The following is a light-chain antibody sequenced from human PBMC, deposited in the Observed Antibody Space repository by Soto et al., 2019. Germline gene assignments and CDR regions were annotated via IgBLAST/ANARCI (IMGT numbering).Light chain of an antibody. CDR3: HSYNSYSLHT. CDR2: DAS. V-gene: IGKV1-5*01. Sequence: DIQMTQSPSTLSASVGDRITITCRASQSVSRRLAWFQQKPGKAPKLHIYDASSLERGVPSRFSGRGSGTEFTLTISSLQPDDCATYYCHSYNSYSLHTFGQGTKLEIK. CDR1: QSVSRR. J-gene: IGKJ2*01.